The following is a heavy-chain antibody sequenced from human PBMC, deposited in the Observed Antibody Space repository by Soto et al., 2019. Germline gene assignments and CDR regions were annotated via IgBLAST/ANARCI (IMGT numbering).Heavy chain of an antibody. CDR3: ATESEGLLRFLERPQRHAFDI. CDR2: ISAYNGNT. V-gene: IGHV1-18*01. J-gene: IGHJ3*02. D-gene: IGHD3-3*01. CDR1: GYTFTCYG. Sequence: GASVKVSCKASGYTFTCYGISWVRQAPGQGLEWMGWISAYNGNTNYAQKLQGRVTMTTDTSTSTAYMELRSLRSDDTAVYYCATESEGLLRFLERPQRHAFDIWGQGTMVTVSS.